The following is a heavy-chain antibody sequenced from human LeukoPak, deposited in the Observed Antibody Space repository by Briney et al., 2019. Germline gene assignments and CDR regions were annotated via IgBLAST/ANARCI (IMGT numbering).Heavy chain of an antibody. V-gene: IGHV3-30*02. Sequence: PGGSLRLSCAASGFTFSSHGMHWVRQAPGKGLEWVAFIRYDGSNKNYADSVKGRFTISRDNAKNSLYLQMNSLRAEDTAVYYCARGMRVPHFSYYGMDVWGQGTTVTVSS. CDR1: GFTFSSHG. D-gene: IGHD3-3*01. J-gene: IGHJ6*02. CDR3: ARGMRVPHFSYYGMDV. CDR2: IRYDGSNK.